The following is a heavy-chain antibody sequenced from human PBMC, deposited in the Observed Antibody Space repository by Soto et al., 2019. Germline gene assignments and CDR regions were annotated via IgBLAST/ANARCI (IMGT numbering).Heavy chain of an antibody. CDR2: ISASSSYI. CDR1: GFTFIDYS. V-gene: IGHV3-21*01. CDR3: ATFRGYSYAYLVY. Sequence: ESGGGLVKPGGSLTLSCAASGFTFIDYSMTWVRQAPGKGLEWVSYISASSSYIYYADLVKGRFTISRDNAKNSLYLQMNIRRAEDTALYYCATFRGYSYAYLVYWGQGTLVTVSS. D-gene: IGHD5-18*01. J-gene: IGHJ4*02.